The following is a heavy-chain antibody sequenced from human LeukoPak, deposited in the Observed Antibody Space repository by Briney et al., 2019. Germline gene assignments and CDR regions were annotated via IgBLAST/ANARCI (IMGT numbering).Heavy chain of an antibody. CDR1: GYTFTGYY. J-gene: IGHJ3*02. CDR3: ARVGLGRRRAFDI. Sequence: ASVKVSCKASGYTFTGYYMHWVRPAPGQGLEWMGWINPNSGGTNYAQKFQGRVTMTRDTSISTAYMELSRLRSDDTAVYYCARVGLGRRRAFDIWGQGTMVTVSS. D-gene: IGHD7-27*01. V-gene: IGHV1-2*02. CDR2: INPNSGGT.